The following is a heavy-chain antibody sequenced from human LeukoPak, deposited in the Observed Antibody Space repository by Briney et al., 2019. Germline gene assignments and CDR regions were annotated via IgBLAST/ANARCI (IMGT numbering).Heavy chain of an antibody. CDR2: IRYDGSNK. V-gene: IGHV3-30*02. CDR1: GFTFSSYG. Sequence: QPGGSLRLSCAASGFTFSSYGMHWVRQAPGKGLEWVAFIRYDGSNKYYADSVKGRFTISRDNSKNTLYVQMNSLRAEDTAVYYCAKATVTTFYFDYWGQGTLVTVSS. CDR3: AKATVTTFYFDY. J-gene: IGHJ4*02. D-gene: IGHD4-17*01.